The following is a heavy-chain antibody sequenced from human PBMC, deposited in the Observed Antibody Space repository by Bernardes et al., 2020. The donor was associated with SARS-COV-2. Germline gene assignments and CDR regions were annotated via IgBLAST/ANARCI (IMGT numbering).Heavy chain of an antibody. J-gene: IGHJ4*02. Sequence: GGSLRLSCAASGFTFSSYEMDWVRQAPGKGLEWVSHIGTSSTIIYYADYVDSVKGRFTISRDNAKNSLYLQMNGLRVEDTALYYCAGGGGYWGQGALVTVSS. CDR2: IGTSSTII. CDR1: GFTFSSYE. D-gene: IGHD3-16*01. V-gene: IGHV3-48*03. CDR3: AGGGGY.